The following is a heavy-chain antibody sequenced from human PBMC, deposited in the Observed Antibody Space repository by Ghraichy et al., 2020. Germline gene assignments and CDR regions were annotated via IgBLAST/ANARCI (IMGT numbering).Heavy chain of an antibody. J-gene: IGHJ5*02. CDR1: GFTFSSYW. Sequence: GSLRLSCAASGFTFSSYWMSWVRQAPGKGLEWVANIKQDGSEKYYVDSVKGRFTISRDNAKNSLYLQMNSLRAEDTAVYYCARRYSSSWGNWFDPWGQGTLVTVSS. D-gene: IGHD6-13*01. CDR2: IKQDGSEK. V-gene: IGHV3-7*01. CDR3: ARRYSSSWGNWFDP.